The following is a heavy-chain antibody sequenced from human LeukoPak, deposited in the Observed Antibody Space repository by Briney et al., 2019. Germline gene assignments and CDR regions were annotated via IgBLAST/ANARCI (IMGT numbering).Heavy chain of an antibody. J-gene: IGHJ4*02. D-gene: IGHD3-22*01. CDR1: GYSFTSYW. CDR2: IYPGDSDT. V-gene: IGHV5-51*01. CDR3: ARRVGFDDSSGYYYAD. Sequence: GESLRISCKGSGYSFTSYWIGWVRQMPGKGLEWMGIIYPGDSDTRYSPSFQGQVTISADKSISTAYPQWSSLKASDTAMYYCARRVGFDDSSGYYYADWGQGTLVTVSS.